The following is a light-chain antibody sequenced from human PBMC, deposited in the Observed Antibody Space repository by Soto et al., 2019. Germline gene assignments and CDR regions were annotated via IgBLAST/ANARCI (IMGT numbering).Light chain of an antibody. CDR3: QQRSNMPFT. Sequence: EIVLTQSPATLSLSPGEGATLSCRASQRVSSYLAWYQQNPGQAPRLLIYDASNRANGIPARFSGSGTGTDFPLSIRRLEPEDFAVYYCQQRSNMPFTFGHGNKVDIK. J-gene: IGKJ3*01. CDR1: QRVSSY. V-gene: IGKV3-11*01. CDR2: DAS.